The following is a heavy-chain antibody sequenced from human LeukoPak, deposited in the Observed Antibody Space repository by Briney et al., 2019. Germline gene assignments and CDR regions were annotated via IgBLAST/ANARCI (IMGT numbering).Heavy chain of an antibody. CDR3: ARGYDYVWGSYRQPGDY. Sequence: ASVKVSCKASGYTFTTYGINWVRQAPGQGLEWMGWISAYNGNTNYAQKLQGRVTMTTDTSTSTAYMELRSLRSDDTAVYYCARGYDYVWGSYRQPGDYWGQGTLVTVSS. J-gene: IGHJ4*02. D-gene: IGHD3-16*02. CDR2: ISAYNGNT. V-gene: IGHV1-18*01. CDR1: GYTFTTYG.